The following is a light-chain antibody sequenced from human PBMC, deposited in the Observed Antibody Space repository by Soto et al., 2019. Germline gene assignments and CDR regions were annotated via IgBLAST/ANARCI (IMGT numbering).Light chain of an antibody. J-gene: IGLJ1*01. Sequence: LTQPPSASGTPGQRVTISCSGSSSNIGSNTVNWYQQLPGTAPKLLIYSNNQRPSGVPDRFSGSKSGTSASLAISGLQSEDEADYYCAAWDDSLNGLYVFGTGTKLTVL. CDR1: SSNIGSNT. CDR2: SNN. CDR3: AAWDDSLNGLYV. V-gene: IGLV1-44*01.